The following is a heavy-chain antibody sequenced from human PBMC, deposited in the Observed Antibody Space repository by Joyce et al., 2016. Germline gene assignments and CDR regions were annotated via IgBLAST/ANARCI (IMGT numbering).Heavy chain of an antibody. Sequence: QVQLVQSGAEVKKPGTSVKVSCKASGYSFAGYHLHWVRQAPGQGLEWMGWISPNSGATYYAQKFQGRVTMTRDLSITTAYMEMSILRSDDTAMYCCARVCSTPSHNYFDPWGQGTLVTVSS. CDR2: ISPNSGAT. D-gene: IGHD2-2*01. V-gene: IGHV1-2*02. CDR3: ARVCSTPSHNYFDP. CDR1: GYSFAGYH. J-gene: IGHJ5*02.